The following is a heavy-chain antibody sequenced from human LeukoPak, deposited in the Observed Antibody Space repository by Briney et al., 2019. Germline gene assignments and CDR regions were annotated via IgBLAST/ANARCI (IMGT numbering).Heavy chain of an antibody. J-gene: IGHJ5*02. D-gene: IGHD2-21*01. Sequence: GGPLSLFCSPSGFLFCSSWMLYARHATGRALVCVSHIKSYGRHTTYADSVKGRFTISRDNAKKTLYLQVNSLRAEDTAVYYCVRQCCGGHINWFDPWGQGTLVTVSS. CDR1: GFLFCSSW. V-gene: IGHV3-74*03. CDR2: IKSYGRHT. CDR3: VRQCCGGHINWFDP.